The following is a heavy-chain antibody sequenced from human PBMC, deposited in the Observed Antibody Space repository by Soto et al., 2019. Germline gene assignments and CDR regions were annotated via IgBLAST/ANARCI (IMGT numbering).Heavy chain of an antibody. CDR1: GYNLITDW. D-gene: IGHD6-25*01. Sequence: GESLKISCKGSGYNLITDWISWVRQMPGKGLEWMGRIDPTDSYTIYSPSFQGHVTISADTSISTAYLQWHSLRASDTAIYYCARGFTGSAGRFDPWGRGTLVTVS. CDR3: ARGFTGSAGRFDP. J-gene: IGHJ5*02. V-gene: IGHV5-10-1*01. CDR2: IDPTDSYT.